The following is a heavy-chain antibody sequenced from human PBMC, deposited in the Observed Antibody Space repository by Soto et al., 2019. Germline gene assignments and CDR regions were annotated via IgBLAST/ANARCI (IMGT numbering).Heavy chain of an antibody. J-gene: IGHJ4*02. CDR1: GYTFTSYW. V-gene: IGHV5-51*01. CDR2: IYPSDSDI. Sequence: GESLKISCTGSGYTFTSYWIGWVRQMPGEGLEWMGVIYPSDSDIRYSPSFQGKVTISADKSITTAYLQWSSLKAADTAMYYCVRSGTSSGRFSDYWGQGTLVTVSS. D-gene: IGHD2-15*01. CDR3: VRSGTSSGRFSDY.